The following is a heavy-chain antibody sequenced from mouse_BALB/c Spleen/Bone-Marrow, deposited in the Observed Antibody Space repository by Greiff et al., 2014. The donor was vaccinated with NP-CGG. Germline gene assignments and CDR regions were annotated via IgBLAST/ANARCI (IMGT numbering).Heavy chain of an antibody. V-gene: IGHV1-14*01. CDR2: ANPYNDGT. J-gene: IGHJ2*01. CDR3: ARSEYFGSSYDY. Sequence: EVQLQESGPELVKPGASVKMSCKASGYTFTSYVMHWMKQKPGQGLEWIGYANPYNDGTKYNETFKGKATLTSDKSSSTAYMDLSSLTSEDSAVYFCARSEYFGSSYDYWGQGTTLTVSS. CDR1: GYTFTSYV. D-gene: IGHD1-1*01.